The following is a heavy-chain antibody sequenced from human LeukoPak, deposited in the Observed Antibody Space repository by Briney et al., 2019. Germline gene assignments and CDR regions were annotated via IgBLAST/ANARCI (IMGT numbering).Heavy chain of an antibody. Sequence: ASVKVSCKASGYTFTSYDINWVRQATRQGLEWMGWMNPNSGNTGYAQKFQGRVTMTRNTSISTAYMELSSLRSEDTAVYYCARTYTIFGVVIIQNFDYWGQGTLVTVSS. D-gene: IGHD3-3*01. CDR3: ARTYTIFGVVIIQNFDY. CDR1: GYTFTSYD. V-gene: IGHV1-8*01. CDR2: MNPNSGNT. J-gene: IGHJ4*02.